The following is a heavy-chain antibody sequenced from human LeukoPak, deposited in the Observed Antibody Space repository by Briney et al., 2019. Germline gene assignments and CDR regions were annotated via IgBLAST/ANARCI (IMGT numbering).Heavy chain of an antibody. CDR1: GYTFTSYA. Sequence: ASVKVSCKASGYTFTSYAMHWVRQAPGQGLEWMGWISAYNGNTNYAQKLQGRVTMTTDTSTSTAYMELRSLRSDDTAVYYCARDTSGYDSDNFDYWGQGTLVTVSS. V-gene: IGHV1-18*01. J-gene: IGHJ4*02. CDR2: ISAYNGNT. D-gene: IGHD5-12*01. CDR3: ARDTSGYDSDNFDY.